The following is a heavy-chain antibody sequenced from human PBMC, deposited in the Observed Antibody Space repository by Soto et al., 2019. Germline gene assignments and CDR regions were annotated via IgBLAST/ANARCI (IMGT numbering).Heavy chain of an antibody. V-gene: IGHV4-39*01. CDR1: DGSISSSSYY. D-gene: IGHD4-17*01. CDR2: IYYSGST. CDR3: ATTVTTILYFDY. J-gene: IGHJ4*02. Sequence: QLQLQESGPGLVKPSETLSLTCTVSDGSISSSSYYWGWVRQPPGKGLEWIGSIYYSGSTYYNPSIKSRVTVSGATSKNQFSLKLSSVTAADTAVYYCATTVTTILYFDYWGQGILVTVSS.